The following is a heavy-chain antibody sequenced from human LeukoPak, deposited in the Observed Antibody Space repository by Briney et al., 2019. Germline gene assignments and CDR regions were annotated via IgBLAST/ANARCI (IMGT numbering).Heavy chain of an antibody. J-gene: IGHJ4*02. CDR2: IYSGGST. D-gene: IGHD2-15*01. CDR3: ARAEPCSGGSCYYFDY. V-gene: IGHV3-53*01. Sequence: PGGSLRLSCAASGFTVSSNDMSWVRQAPGKGLEWVSVIYSGGSTYYADSVKGRFTISRDNSKNTLYLQMNSLRAEDTAVYYCARAEPCSGGSCYYFDYWGQGTLVTVSS. CDR1: GFTVSSND.